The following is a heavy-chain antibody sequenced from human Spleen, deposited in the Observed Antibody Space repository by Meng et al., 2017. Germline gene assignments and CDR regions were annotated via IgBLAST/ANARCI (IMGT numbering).Heavy chain of an antibody. CDR1: GGTFSSYA. D-gene: IGHD6-13*01. V-gene: IGHV1-69*06. CDR3: AREGGIAAAGSSEPDY. J-gene: IGHJ4*02. CDR2: IIPIFGTA. Sequence: SVKVSCKSSGGTFSSYAISWVRQARGQGLDWMGGIIPIFGTANYAQKLQGRVTITADKSTSTAYMELSSLRSEDTAGYYCAREGGIAAAGSSEPDYWGQGTLVTVSS.